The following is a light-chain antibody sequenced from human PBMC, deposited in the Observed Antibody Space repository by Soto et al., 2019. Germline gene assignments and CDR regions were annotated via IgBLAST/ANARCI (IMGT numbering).Light chain of an antibody. CDR1: SSDVGGYNY. V-gene: IGLV2-14*01. J-gene: IGLJ1*01. Sequence: QSARAQPASVSGSPGQPITISCTGTSSDVGGYNYVSWYQQHPGKAPKLMIYDVSNRPSGVSNRFSGSKSGNTASLTISGLQAEDEADYYCSSYTSSSTLPYVFGTGTKVTVL. CDR2: DVS. CDR3: SSYTSSSTLPYV.